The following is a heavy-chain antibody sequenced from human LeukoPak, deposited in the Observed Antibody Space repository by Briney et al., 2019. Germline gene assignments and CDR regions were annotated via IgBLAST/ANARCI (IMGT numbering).Heavy chain of an antibody. Sequence: GGSLRLSCAASGFTFSSYAMSWVRQPPGKGLEWVSAISASGAQTSYADSVKGRFTVSRDNSKNTLYLQVNSLRVEDTAVYYCAKDGHYYYYYMDVWGKGTTVTVSS. V-gene: IGHV3-23*01. CDR2: ISASGAQT. CDR3: AKDGHYYYYYMDV. D-gene: IGHD3/OR15-3a*01. J-gene: IGHJ6*03. CDR1: GFTFSSYA.